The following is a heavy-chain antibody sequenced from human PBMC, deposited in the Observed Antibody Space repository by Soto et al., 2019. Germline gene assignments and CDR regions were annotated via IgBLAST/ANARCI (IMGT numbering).Heavy chain of an antibody. V-gene: IGHV1-69*06. J-gene: IGHJ5*01. CDR3: AREGYSTSSIHSFLDS. CDR1: GGTFSSYA. Sequence: QVQLVQSGAEVKKPGSTVKVSCKASGGTFSSYAVSWVRQAPGQGLEWMGRIIPFLGTTNYAQKIQGRVTMTAGRSTNTAYMELTSLTSEDTAVYYCAREGYSTSSIHSFLDSWGQGTQVAVSS. D-gene: IGHD6-6*01. CDR2: IIPFLGTT.